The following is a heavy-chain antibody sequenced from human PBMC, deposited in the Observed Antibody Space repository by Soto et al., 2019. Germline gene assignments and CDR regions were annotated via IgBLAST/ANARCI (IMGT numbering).Heavy chain of an antibody. D-gene: IGHD5-12*01. CDR2: INHSGST. Sequence: PSETLSLTCAVYGGSFSGYYLCWIRQPPGKGLEWIGEINHSGSTNYNPSLKSRVTISVDTSKNQFSLKLSSVTAADTAVYYCASLTSGYDHYYMDVLGKGTTVTVSS. V-gene: IGHV4-34*01. J-gene: IGHJ6*03. CDR3: ASLTSGYDHYYMDV. CDR1: GGSFSGYY.